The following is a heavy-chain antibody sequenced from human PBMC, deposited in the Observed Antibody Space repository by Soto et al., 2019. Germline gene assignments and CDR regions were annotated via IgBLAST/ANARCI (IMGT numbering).Heavy chain of an antibody. CDR3: ARVNGCNSTSCWGDCFDP. CDR1: GGTFSSYA. CDR2: IIPIFGTA. V-gene: IGHV1-69*12. Sequence: QVQLVQSGAEVKKPGSSVKVSCKASGGTFSSYAISWVRQAPGQGLEWMGGIIPIFGTANYAQKFQGRVTITADESTSTAYMELSSLRSEDTAVYYCARVNGCNSTSCWGDCFDPWGQGTLVTVSS. J-gene: IGHJ5*02. D-gene: IGHD2-2*01.